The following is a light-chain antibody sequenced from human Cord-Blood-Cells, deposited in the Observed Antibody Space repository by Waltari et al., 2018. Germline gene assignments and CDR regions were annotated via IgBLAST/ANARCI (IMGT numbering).Light chain of an antibody. CDR3: QQYGSSPT. CDR2: GAS. J-gene: IGKJ3*01. V-gene: IGKV3-20*01. Sequence: EIVLTQSPGTLSLYPGERATLSCRASQSVSSSYLAWYQQKPGQAHRLLIYGASSRATGIPDRFSGSGSGTDFTLTISRLEPEDFAVYYCQQYGSSPTFGPGTKVDIK. CDR1: QSVSSSY.